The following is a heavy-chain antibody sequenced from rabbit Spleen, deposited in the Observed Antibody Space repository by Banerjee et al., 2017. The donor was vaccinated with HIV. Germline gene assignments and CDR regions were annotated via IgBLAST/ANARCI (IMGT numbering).Heavy chain of an antibody. CDR2: IYAGYSGST. CDR1: GIDFSSYYY. Sequence: QEQLEESGGDLVKPGASLTLTCKASGIDFSSYYYMCWVRQAPGKGLEWIACIYAGYSGSTYYANWAKGRFTISKTSSTTVTLQMTSLTAADTATYFCARDLVAVIGWNFNLWGPGTLVTVS. CDR3: ARDLVAVIGWNFNL. V-gene: IGHV1S45*01. D-gene: IGHD1-1*01. J-gene: IGHJ4*01.